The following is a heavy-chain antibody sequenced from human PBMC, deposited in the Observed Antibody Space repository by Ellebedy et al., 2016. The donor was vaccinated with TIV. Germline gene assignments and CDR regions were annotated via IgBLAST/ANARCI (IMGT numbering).Heavy chain of an antibody. J-gene: IGHJ5*02. V-gene: IGHV4-4*07. CDR1: GVSISAYT. Sequence: SETLSLTXTVSGVSISAYTWTWIPQPAGQGLEWLGRLYSSGNTKYNPSLESRLTMSVDTSKKQFILNMTSVTAADTAVYYCARDLQYYGSARLHWFDPWGQGILVTVSS. CDR3: ARDLQYYGSARLHWFDP. D-gene: IGHD3-10*01. CDR2: LYSSGNT.